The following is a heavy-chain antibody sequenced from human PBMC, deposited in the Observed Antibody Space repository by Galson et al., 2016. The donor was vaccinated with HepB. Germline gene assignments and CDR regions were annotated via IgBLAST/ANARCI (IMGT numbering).Heavy chain of an antibody. CDR1: GGSITSNNW. CDR2: IYHSGTT. V-gene: IGHV4-4*02. J-gene: IGHJ5*02. CDR3: ARVGRYYYGSGTYFDNWFDP. D-gene: IGHD3-10*01. Sequence: SETLSLTCTVSGGSITSNNWCAWVRQSPGKGLEWIGEIYHSGTTNYNPSLKSRATISVDKSKNQFSLKLNSVTAADTAVYYCARVGRYYYGSGTYFDNWFDPWGQGTLVTVSS.